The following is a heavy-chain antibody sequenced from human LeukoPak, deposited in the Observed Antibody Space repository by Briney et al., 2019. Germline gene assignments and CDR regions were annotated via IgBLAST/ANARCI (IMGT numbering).Heavy chain of an antibody. J-gene: IGHJ4*02. CDR3: ARDKFPSYSSSPLMEFDY. D-gene: IGHD6-13*01. Sequence: GGSLRLSCAASGFTFSSYWMSWVRQAPGKGLEWVANIKQDGSEKYYVDSVKGRFTISRDNAKNSLYLQMNSLRAEDTAVYYCARDKFPSYSSSPLMEFDYWGQGTLVTVSS. CDR2: IKQDGSEK. V-gene: IGHV3-7*01. CDR1: GFTFSSYW.